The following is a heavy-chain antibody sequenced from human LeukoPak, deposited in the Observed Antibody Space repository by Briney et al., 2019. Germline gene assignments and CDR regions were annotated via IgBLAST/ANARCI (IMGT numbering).Heavy chain of an antibody. CDR2: IGSDGTKK. V-gene: IGHV3-30*04. Sequence: PGGSLRLSCVASGFIFSDHPFHWGRQSPDKGLEWVALIGSDGTKKYYADSVQGRFTVSRENSKNTLFLQMNTLRADDTAVYFCARQMTSTRLFDSWGQGTLVTVSS. CDR1: GFIFSDHP. D-gene: IGHD5/OR15-5a*01. J-gene: IGHJ4*02. CDR3: ARQMTSTRLFDS.